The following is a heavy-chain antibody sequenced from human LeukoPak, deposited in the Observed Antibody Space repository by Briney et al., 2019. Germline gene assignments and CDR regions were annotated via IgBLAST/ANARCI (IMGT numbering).Heavy chain of an antibody. D-gene: IGHD3-10*01. Sequence: PSETLSLTCTVSGGSISSSSYYWGWIRQPPGKGLEWIGSIYYSGSTYYNPSLKSRVTISVDTSKNQFSLKLSSVTAADTAVYYCARHVEEYYGSGSYYHYYYYYYMDVWGKGTTVTISS. V-gene: IGHV4-39*01. J-gene: IGHJ6*03. CDR3: ARHVEEYYGSGSYYHYYYYYYMDV. CDR2: IYYSGST. CDR1: GGSISSSSYY.